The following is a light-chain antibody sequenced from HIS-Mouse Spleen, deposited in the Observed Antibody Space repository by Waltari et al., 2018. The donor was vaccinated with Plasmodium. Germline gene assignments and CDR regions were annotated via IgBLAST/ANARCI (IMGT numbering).Light chain of an antibody. V-gene: IGKV1-33*01. CDR1: QDMSNN. CDR3: QQYNNLPYT. J-gene: IGKJ2*01. CDR2: VAS. Sequence: QMAQSPSSLSASVGARVTTTCQSSQDMSNNLNWYQQKPGKAPKLLIYVASNLETGVPARFSGSGSGTEFTFTISSLQSEDIAAYYCQQYNNLPYTFGPGTKVEIK.